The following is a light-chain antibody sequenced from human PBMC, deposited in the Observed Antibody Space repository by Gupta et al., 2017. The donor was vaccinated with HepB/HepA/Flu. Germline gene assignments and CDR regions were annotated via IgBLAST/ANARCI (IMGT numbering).Light chain of an antibody. J-gene: IGLJ3*02. CDR2: GNN. Sequence: QSVLTQPPSASETPGQRVTISCSGSSSNIGNNYVYWHQQLPGTSPKLLISGNNLRPSGVPDRFSGFKSGTSASLAISGLRSEDEADYYCASWDDSLSGWVFGGGTKLSVL. V-gene: IGLV1-47*02. CDR3: ASWDDSLSGWV. CDR1: SSNIGNNY.